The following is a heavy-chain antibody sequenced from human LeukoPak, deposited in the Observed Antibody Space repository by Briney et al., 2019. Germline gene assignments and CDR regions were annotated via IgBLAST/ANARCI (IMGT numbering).Heavy chain of an antibody. J-gene: IGHJ4*01. CDR1: GFTFSTYG. V-gene: IGHV3-30*02. CDR2: IRYDGSNK. D-gene: IGHD2-2*02. Sequence: GGSLRLSCAVSGFTFSTYGMHWVRQPPGKGLEWVAFIRYDGSNKYYAASGKGRLTLWRRPSKNTPCLQMSSLRAEDTAVYYCARAMEDNVVVPAAIPSDYWGHGTLVAASS. CDR3: ARAMEDNVVVPAAIPSDY.